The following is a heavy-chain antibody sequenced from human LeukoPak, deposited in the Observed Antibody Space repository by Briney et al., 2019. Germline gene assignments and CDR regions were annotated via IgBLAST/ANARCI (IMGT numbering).Heavy chain of an antibody. Sequence: GGSLRLSCAASGFTFSSYSMSWVRQAPGKGLEWVSSISGSGGNTFYPDSMKGRSTISRDNSKNTIYLQMNSLRAEDTAVYYCAKELLGKGAYYFDYWGQGTLVTVSS. CDR1: GFTFSSYS. D-gene: IGHD7-27*01. V-gene: IGHV3-23*01. J-gene: IGHJ4*02. CDR3: AKELLGKGAYYFDY. CDR2: ISGSGGNT.